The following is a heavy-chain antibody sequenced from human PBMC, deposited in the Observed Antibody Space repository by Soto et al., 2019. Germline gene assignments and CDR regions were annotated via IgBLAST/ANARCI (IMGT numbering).Heavy chain of an antibody. CDR3: SKETYYDFWSGLDP. D-gene: IGHD3-3*01. J-gene: IGHJ5*02. CDR2: ISWNSGSI. V-gene: IGHV3-9*01. CDR1: GFTFDDYA. Sequence: EVQLVESGGGLVQPGRSLRLSCAASGFTFDDYAMHWVRQAPGKGLEWVSGISWNSGSIGYADSVKGRFTISRDNAKNSLYLQMNSLRAEGRALYYCSKETYYDFWSGLDPWGQGTLVTVSS.